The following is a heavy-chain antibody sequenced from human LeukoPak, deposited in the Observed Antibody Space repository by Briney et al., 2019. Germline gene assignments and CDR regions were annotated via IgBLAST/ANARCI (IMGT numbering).Heavy chain of an antibody. CDR2: ISYSGTT. D-gene: IGHD6-13*01. V-gene: IGHV4-39*01. CDR3: ARAEVDYSGSWYRSFGVKWFDL. CDR1: GGSITSGSYY. J-gene: IGHJ5*02. Sequence: PSETLSLTCTVSGGSITSGSYYWGWIRQPPGKGLEWIGSISYSGTTYYNPSLKSRVTISVDTSKNQFSLKLSSVTAADTAVYYCARAEVDYSGSWYRSFGVKWFDLWGQGTLVTVSS.